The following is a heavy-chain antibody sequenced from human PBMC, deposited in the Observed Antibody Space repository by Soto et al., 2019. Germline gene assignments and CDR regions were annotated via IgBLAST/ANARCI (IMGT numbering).Heavy chain of an antibody. Sequence: GGSLSLSCAASGFTFSTHDMHWVRQATGKGLEWVSAIGTAGDTYYPGSVRGRFTISRENAKNSLYLEMNSLRAGDTAVYYCARGAFDSAGYYRYAMDVWGQGATVTVSS. V-gene: IGHV3-13*01. D-gene: IGHD2-15*01. J-gene: IGHJ6*02. CDR2: IGTAGDT. CDR3: ARGAFDSAGYYRYAMDV. CDR1: GFTFSTHD.